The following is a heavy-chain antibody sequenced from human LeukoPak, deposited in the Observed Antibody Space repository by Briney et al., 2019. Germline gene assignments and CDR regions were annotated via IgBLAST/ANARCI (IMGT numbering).Heavy chain of an antibody. CDR2: IYHSGST. V-gene: IGHV4-59*08. CDR3: ARRGYYYDSSHYYYFDY. D-gene: IGHD3-22*01. CDR1: GVSITSYY. Sequence: SETLSLTCTVSGVSITSYYWSWIRQPPGKGLEWIGSIYHSGSTNDNPSLKSRVTTSVDTSKNQFSLKLSSVTAADTAVYYYARRGYYYDSSHYYYFDYWGQGTLVTVSS. J-gene: IGHJ4*02.